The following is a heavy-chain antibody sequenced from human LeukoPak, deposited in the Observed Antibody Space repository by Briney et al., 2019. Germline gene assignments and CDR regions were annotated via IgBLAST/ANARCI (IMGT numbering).Heavy chain of an antibody. J-gene: IGHJ4*02. V-gene: IGHV3-30*18. D-gene: IGHD3-22*01. CDR3: AKDSSYYYDSSGYCFDY. CDR2: ISYDGSNK. Sequence: GKSLRLSCAASGLSLTTHGMHWVRQAPGKGLEWVAVISYDGSNKYYADSVKGRFTISRDNSKNTLYLQMNSLRAEDTAVYYCAKDSSYYYDSSGYCFDYWGQGTLVTVSS. CDR1: GLSLTTHG.